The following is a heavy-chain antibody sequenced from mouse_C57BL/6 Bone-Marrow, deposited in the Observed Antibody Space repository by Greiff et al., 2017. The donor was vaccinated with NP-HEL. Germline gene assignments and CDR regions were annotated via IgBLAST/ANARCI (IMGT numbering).Heavy chain of an antibody. CDR2: IRNKANGYTI. V-gene: IGHV7-3*01. CDR3: ARSIYYDYADDPFYGMDY. J-gene: IGHJ4*01. D-gene: IGHD2-4*01. Sequence: DVKLVESGGGLVQPGGSLSLSCAASGFTFTDYYMSWARQPPGKALEWVGFIRNKANGYTIEYSASVKGRFTISRDNSQSILYLQMNALRAEDSATYYCARSIYYDYADDPFYGMDYWGQGTSVTVSS. CDR1: GFTFTDYY.